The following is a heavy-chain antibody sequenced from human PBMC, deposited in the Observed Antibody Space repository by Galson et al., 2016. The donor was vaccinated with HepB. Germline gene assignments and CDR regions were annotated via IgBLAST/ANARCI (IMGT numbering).Heavy chain of an antibody. CDR3: AKEGVGGDCQNYFDF. Sequence: SLRLSCAASGFNFYKYAMNWVRQAPGKGLEWVSTISASGGTTYYADSVKGRFTISRDNSKNTLFLQMSSLRVEDAAVYYCAKEGVGGDCQNYFDFWGQGTLVTVSS. CDR1: GFNFYKYA. V-gene: IGHV3-23*01. D-gene: IGHD2-21*02. CDR2: ISASGGTT. J-gene: IGHJ4*02.